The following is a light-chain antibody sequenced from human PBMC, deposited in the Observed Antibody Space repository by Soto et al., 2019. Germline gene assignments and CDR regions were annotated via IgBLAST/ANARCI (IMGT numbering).Light chain of an antibody. CDR3: QQYGSSPPYT. J-gene: IGKJ2*01. CDR2: GAS. V-gene: IGKV3-20*01. Sequence: EIVLTQAPGTLSLAPGEGATLSCRASQSFSSNHLAWYQQKPGQAPRLLIFGASSRASDIPDRFSGSGSGTDFTLTISRLEPEDFVVYYCQQYGSSPPYTFGQGTKLEIK. CDR1: QSFSSNH.